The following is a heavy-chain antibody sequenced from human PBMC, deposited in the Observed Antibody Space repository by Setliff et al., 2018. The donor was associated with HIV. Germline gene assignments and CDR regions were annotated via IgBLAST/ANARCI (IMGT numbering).Heavy chain of an antibody. J-gene: IGHJ4*02. CDR2: IRHSGST. D-gene: IGHD1-1*01. CDR1: GYYFSNGYY. Sequence: SETLSLTCNVSGYYFSNGYYWGWIRRPPGKGLEWIGSIRHSGSTYSSLSLRSRVIMLMDTSKNQISLKLSSVTAADTAVYYCARESPNEMISDRGPFDHWGRGTLVTVSS. V-gene: IGHV4-38-2*02. CDR3: ARESPNEMISDRGPFDH.